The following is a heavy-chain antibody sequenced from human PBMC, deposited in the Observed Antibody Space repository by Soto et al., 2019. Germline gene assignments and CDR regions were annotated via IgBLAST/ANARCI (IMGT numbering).Heavy chain of an antibody. D-gene: IGHD6-25*01. CDR1: GFTVSNNY. V-gene: IGHV3-53*01. CDR3: AAQRGGGGY. CDR2: IYSGGYT. J-gene: IGHJ4*02. Sequence: EVQLVESGGGLIQPGGSLRLSCAVSGFTVSNNYMSWVRQAPGKGLEGVSVIYSGGYTAYGDSVKGRFTISRDNSKNKLYLKINSLGADDPAGYYWAAQRGGGGYWGQGTLVTVSS.